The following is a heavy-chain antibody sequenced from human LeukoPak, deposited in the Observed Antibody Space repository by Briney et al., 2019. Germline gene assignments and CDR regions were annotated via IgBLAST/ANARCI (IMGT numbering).Heavy chain of an antibody. J-gene: IGHJ5*02. Sequence: ASVKVSCKASGYTFTGYYMHWVRQAPGQGLEWMGWINPNSGGTNYAQKFQGRVTMTRDTSTSTAYMELSRLRSDDTAVYYCAREGYCSSTSCYWFDPWGQGTLVTVSS. CDR1: GYTFTGYY. V-gene: IGHV1-2*02. CDR3: AREGYCSSTSCYWFDP. CDR2: INPNSGGT. D-gene: IGHD2-2*01.